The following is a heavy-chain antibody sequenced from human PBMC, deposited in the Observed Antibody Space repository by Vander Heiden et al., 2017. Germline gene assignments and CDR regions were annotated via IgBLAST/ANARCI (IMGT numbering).Heavy chain of an antibody. V-gene: IGHV3-21*01. CDR2: ISSSSSYI. J-gene: IGHJ4*02. CDR1: GFTFSSYS. Sequence: EVQLVESGGGLVKPGGSLRLSCAASGFTFSSYSMNWVRQAPGKGLEWFSSISSSSSYIYYADAVKGRFTISRDNAKNSMYLQMKRMRAEDTAVYYCARGGPRRSSSGDYWGQGTMVTVSS. CDR3: ARGGPRRSSSGDY. D-gene: IGHD6-6*01.